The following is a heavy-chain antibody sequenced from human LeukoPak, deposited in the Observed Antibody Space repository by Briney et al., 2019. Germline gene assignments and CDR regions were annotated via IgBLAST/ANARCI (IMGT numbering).Heavy chain of an antibody. Sequence: GGSLRLSCAASGFTFRSYAMHWVRQAPGKGLEWVAVISYDGSNKYYADSVKGRFTISRDNSKNTLYLQMNSLRAEDTAVYYCASTYGGNVNVVDYWGQGTLVTVSS. V-gene: IGHV3-30*04. CDR3: ASTYGGNVNVVDY. CDR1: GFTFRSYA. CDR2: ISYDGSNK. D-gene: IGHD4-23*01. J-gene: IGHJ4*02.